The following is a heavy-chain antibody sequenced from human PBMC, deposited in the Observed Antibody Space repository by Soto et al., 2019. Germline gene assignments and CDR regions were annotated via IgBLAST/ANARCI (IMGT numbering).Heavy chain of an antibody. Sequence: GGSLRLSCAASGFKFSNYAMSWVRQAPGKGLEWVSLISATGGGTYYADSVKGRFTISRDNSHNTLYLQVHSLTAEDTAVYYCAKDRRAGGNSAFYFDFWGQGAQVTVSS. J-gene: IGHJ4*02. CDR2: ISATGGGT. V-gene: IGHV3-23*01. CDR1: GFKFSNYA. D-gene: IGHD3-16*01. CDR3: AKDRRAGGNSAFYFDF.